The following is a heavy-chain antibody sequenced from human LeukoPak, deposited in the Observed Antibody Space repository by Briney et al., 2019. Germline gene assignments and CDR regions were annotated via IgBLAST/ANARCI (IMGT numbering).Heavy chain of an antibody. J-gene: IGHJ4*02. V-gene: IGHV3-30*03. D-gene: IGHD6-19*01. Sequence: PGGSLRLSCAASGFTFSSYGMHWVRQAPGKGLEWVAVISYDGSNKYYADSVKGRFTISRDNSKNTLYLQMNSLRAEDTAVYYCARSVRSSGWYPVGWGQGTLVTVSS. CDR2: ISYDGSNK. CDR3: ARSVRSSGWYPVG. CDR1: GFTFSSYG.